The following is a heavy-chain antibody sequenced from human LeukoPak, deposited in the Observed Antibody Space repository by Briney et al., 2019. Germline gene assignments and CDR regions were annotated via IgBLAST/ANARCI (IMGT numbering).Heavy chain of an antibody. D-gene: IGHD5-18*01. CDR1: GFTFSNYA. CDR3: ATRHEYSYPY. V-gene: IGHV3-64*02. J-gene: IGHJ4*02. Sequence: GGSLRLSCAASGFTFSNYAMHWVRQAPGKGLEYVSAIGGDGDTSYYADSVKGRFTISRDNSKNTVYLQMGSLRTEDMAVYYCATRHEYSYPYWGQGTLVTVSS. CDR2: IGGDGDTS.